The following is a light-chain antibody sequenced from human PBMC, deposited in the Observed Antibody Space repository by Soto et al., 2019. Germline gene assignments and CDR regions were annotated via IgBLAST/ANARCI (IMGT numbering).Light chain of an antibody. CDR1: SSDVGGYNY. Sequence: QSALTQPASVSGSPGQSITISCTGTSSDVGGYNYVSWYQQHPGKATKLMDYDVSKRPSGVSNRFSGSKSGNTASLTISGLQAEDEADYYCSSYTSSSSVVFGGGTKLTVL. CDR2: DVS. V-gene: IGLV2-14*01. CDR3: SSYTSSSSVV. J-gene: IGLJ2*01.